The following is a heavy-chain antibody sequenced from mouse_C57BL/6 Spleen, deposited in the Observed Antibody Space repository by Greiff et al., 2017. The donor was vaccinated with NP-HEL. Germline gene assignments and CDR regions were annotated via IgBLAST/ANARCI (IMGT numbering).Heavy chain of an antibody. CDR1: GYTFTSYG. CDR2: IYPRSGNT. J-gene: IGHJ4*01. CDR3: ARHYYYGSSYDYAMDY. V-gene: IGHV1-81*01. Sequence: QVQLKESGAELARPGASVKLSCKASGYTFTSYGISWVKQRTGQGLEWIGEIYPRSGNTYYNEKFKGKATLTADKSSSTAYMELRSLTSEDSAVYFCARHYYYGSSYDYAMDYWGQGTSVTVSS. D-gene: IGHD1-1*01.